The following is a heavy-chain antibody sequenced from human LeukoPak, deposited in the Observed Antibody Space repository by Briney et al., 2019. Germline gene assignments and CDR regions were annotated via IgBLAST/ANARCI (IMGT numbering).Heavy chain of an antibody. CDR1: GFTFSSYA. CDR2: ISGSGGST. CDR3: AKDYSSGWYYYYYYMDV. V-gene: IGHV3-23*01. J-gene: IGHJ6*03. D-gene: IGHD6-19*01. Sequence: GGSLRLSCAASGFTFSSYAMSWVRQAPGKGLEWVSAISGSGGSTYYADSVKGRFTISRDNSKNTLCLQMNSLRAEDTAVYYCAKDYSSGWYYYYYYMDVWGKGTTVTVSS.